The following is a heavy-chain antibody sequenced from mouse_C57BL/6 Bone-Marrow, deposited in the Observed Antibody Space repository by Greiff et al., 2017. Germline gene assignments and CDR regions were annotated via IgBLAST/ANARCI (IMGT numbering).Heavy chain of an antibody. CDR1: GYTFTSYG. CDR2: IYPRSGNT. D-gene: IGHD4-1*01. V-gene: IGHV1-81*01. CDR3: ARKLGRGFDD. Sequence: VQLQQSGAELARPGASVKLSCKASGYTFTSYGISWVKQRTGQGLEWIGEIYPRSGNTYYNEKFKGKATLTADKSSSTAYMELRSLTSEDSAVYFCARKLGRGFDDWGQGTTLTVSS. J-gene: IGHJ2*01.